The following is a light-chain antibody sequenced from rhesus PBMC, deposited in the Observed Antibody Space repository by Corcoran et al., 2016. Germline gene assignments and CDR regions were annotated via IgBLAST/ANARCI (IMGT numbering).Light chain of an antibody. CDR3: QHNYGTPLT. Sequence: DIQMTQPPSSLSASVGDTVTTTRRASQSISSRLDWFQQKPGKAPKLLSYNAPRLQSGVPSRFSGSGSGTFYTYTITSLQSEDVAASYCQHNYGTPLTFGGGTKVEIK. CDR2: NAP. J-gene: IGKJ4*01. V-gene: IGKV1-22*01. CDR1: QSISSR.